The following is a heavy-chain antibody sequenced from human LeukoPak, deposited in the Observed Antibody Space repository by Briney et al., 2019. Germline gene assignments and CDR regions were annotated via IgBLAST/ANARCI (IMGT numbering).Heavy chain of an antibody. J-gene: IGHJ3*02. CDR1: GYSFTSYW. Sequence: GESLKISCKASGYSFTSYWIGWVRQMPGKGLEWMGIIYPSDSDTRYSPSFQGQVTTSADKSISTAYLQWSSLKASDTAMYYCAIRGYSYGHGAFDIWGQGTMVTVSS. CDR2: IYPSDSDT. CDR3: AIRGYSYGHGAFDI. D-gene: IGHD5-18*01. V-gene: IGHV5-51*01.